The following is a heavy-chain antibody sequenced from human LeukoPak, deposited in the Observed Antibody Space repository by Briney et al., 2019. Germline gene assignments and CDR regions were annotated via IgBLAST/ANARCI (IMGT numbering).Heavy chain of an antibody. Sequence: GGSLRLSCAASGFTFSSYGMHWVRQAPGKGLEWVAFIRYDGSNKYYADSVKGRFTISRDNSKNTLYLQMNSLRAEDTAVYYCARVGVGYYDILTGYYPTGCFDYWGQGTLVTVSS. CDR2: IRYDGSNK. CDR1: GFTFSSYG. D-gene: IGHD3-9*01. CDR3: ARVGVGYYDILTGYYPTGCFDY. J-gene: IGHJ4*02. V-gene: IGHV3-30*02.